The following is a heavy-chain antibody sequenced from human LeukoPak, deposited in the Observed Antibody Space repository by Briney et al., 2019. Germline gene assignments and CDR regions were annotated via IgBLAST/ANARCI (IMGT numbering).Heavy chain of an antibody. CDR2: ISGSGSGGST. J-gene: IGHJ4*02. CDR3: AKSSPPPLRY. V-gene: IGHV3-23*01. Sequence: GGSLRLSCAASGFTFSNYWMTWFRQTPGKGLEWVSAISGSGSGGSTYYADSVKGRFTISRDNSKNTLYLQMNSLRAEDTAVYYCAKSSPPPLRYWGQGTLVTVSS. CDR1: GFTFSNYW.